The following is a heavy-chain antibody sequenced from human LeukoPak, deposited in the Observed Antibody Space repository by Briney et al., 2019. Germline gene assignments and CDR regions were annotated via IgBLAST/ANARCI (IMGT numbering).Heavy chain of an antibody. CDR2: INHSGST. CDR3: ARDFPDQYSSSWYLGWFDP. J-gene: IGHJ5*02. V-gene: IGHV4-34*01. Sequence: PSETLSLTCAVYGGSFSGYYWSWIRQPPGKGLEWIGEINHSGSTNYNPSLKSRVTISVDTSKNQFSLKLSSVTAADTAVYYCARDFPDQYSSSWYLGWFDPWGQGTLVTVSS. D-gene: IGHD6-13*01. CDR1: GGSFSGYY.